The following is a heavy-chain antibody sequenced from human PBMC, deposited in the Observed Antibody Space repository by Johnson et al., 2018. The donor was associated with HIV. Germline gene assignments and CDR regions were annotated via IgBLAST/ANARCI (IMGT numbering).Heavy chain of an antibody. V-gene: IGHV3-15*01. J-gene: IGHJ3*02. D-gene: IGHD7-27*01. CDR1: GFTFSNAW. CDR2: IKSKTEGGTT. Sequence: VQLVESGGRLVKPGGSLRLSCAASGFTFSNAWMSWVRQAPGKGLEWVGRIKSKTEGGTTDYAAPVKGRFTISRDDSKNTLYLQMNSLKTEDTAVYYCTTPRPNWGWNAFDIWGQGTMVTVSS. CDR3: TTPRPNWGWNAFDI.